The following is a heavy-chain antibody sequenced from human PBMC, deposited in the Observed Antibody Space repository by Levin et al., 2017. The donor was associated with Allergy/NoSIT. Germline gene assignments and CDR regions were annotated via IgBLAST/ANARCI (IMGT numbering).Heavy chain of an antibody. D-gene: IGHD2-2*02. CDR3: AKGYSYPHDY. CDR2: ISGSATTT. CDR1: GFTFSNYA. J-gene: IGHJ4*02. Sequence: GASVKVSCAVSGFTFSNYAMSWVRQVPGKGLDWVSAISGSATTTYYADSVKGRFTISRDNPKNTLYLDMHSLRAEDTAVYYCAKGYSYPHDYWGQGTLVTVSS. V-gene: IGHV3-23*01.